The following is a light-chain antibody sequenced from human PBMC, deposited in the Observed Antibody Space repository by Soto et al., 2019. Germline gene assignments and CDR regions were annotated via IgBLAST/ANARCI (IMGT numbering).Light chain of an antibody. CDR3: QQRTNWPST. CDR2: DAS. V-gene: IGKV3-11*01. J-gene: IGKJ4*01. Sequence: IVLTQSPATLSLSPGERGTLSCRASQSVSTYLAWYQQKTGQAPRLLIYDASKRATGFPARFSGSGYGTDFNLTISSLETEDFAVYYCQQRTNWPSTFGGGTKVDIK. CDR1: QSVSTY.